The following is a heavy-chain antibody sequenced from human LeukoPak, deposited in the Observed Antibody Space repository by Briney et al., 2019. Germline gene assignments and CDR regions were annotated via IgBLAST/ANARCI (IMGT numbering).Heavy chain of an antibody. D-gene: IGHD2-2*02. CDR2: INTDGTNT. CDR1: GFTFNNAW. Sequence: GGSLRLSCAASGFTFNNAWMNWVRQAPGKGLVWVSRINTDGTNTGYADSVKGRFTISRDNAKNTLYLQMNSLRAEDTAVYYCARDPDCDSTSCYIGPYNWFDPWGQGTLVTVSS. CDR3: ARDPDCDSTSCYIGPYNWFDP. J-gene: IGHJ5*02. V-gene: IGHV3-74*01.